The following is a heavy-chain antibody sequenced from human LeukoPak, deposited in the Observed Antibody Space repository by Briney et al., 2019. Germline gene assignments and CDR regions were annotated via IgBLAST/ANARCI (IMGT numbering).Heavy chain of an antibody. V-gene: IGHV1-3*01. J-gene: IGHJ4*02. CDR3: ARTTAMVTIFDY. CDR2: INAGNGNT. D-gene: IGHD5-18*01. Sequence: RASVKVSCKASGYTFTTYTMHWVRQAPGQRLEWMGWINAGNGNTKYSQKFQGGVTITRDTSASTAYMELSSLRSEDTAVYYCARTTAMVTIFDYWGQGTLVTVSS. CDR1: GYTFTTYT.